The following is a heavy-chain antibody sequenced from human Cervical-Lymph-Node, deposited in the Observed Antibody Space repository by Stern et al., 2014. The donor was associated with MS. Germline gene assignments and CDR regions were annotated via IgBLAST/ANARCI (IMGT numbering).Heavy chain of an antibody. J-gene: IGHJ4*02. CDR1: GFTFSSYA. CDR3: ATRDDYGDLIDY. D-gene: IGHD4-17*01. CDR2: ISGSGGST. V-gene: IGHV3-23*04. Sequence: EVQLVESGGGLVQPGGSLRLSCAASGFTFSSYAMSWVRQAPGKGLEWVPAISGSGGSTYYADSVKGRFTISRDNSKNTLYLQMNSLRAEDTAVYYCATRDDYGDLIDYWGQGTLVTVSS.